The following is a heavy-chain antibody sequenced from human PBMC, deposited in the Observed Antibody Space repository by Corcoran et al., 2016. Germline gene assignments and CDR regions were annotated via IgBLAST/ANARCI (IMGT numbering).Heavy chain of an antibody. V-gene: IGHV1-69*01. J-gene: IGHJ6*02. CDR3: ARGTTSPVPYYYYGMDV. Sequence: QVQLVQSGAEVKKPGSSVKVSCKASGGTFSSYAISWVRQAPGQGLEWMGGIIPSFGTANYAQKFQGRVTITADESTSTAYMELSSLRSEDTAVYYVARGTTSPVPYYYYGMDVWGQGTTVTVSS. CDR2: IIPSFGTA. D-gene: IGHD3-10*01. CDR1: GGTFSSYA.